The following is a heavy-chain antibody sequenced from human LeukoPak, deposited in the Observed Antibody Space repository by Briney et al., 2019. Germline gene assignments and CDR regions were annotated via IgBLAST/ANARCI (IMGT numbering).Heavy chain of an antibody. Sequence: ASVKVSCKASGYTFTSYGISWVRQAPGQGLEWMGWISAYNGNTNYAQKLQGRVTMTTDTSTSTAYMELRSLRSDDTAVYYCARVGYYYDSSGYLEADYWGQGTLVTVSS. CDR3: ARVGYYYDSSGYLEADY. CDR2: ISAYNGNT. V-gene: IGHV1-18*01. D-gene: IGHD3-22*01. J-gene: IGHJ4*02. CDR1: GYTFTSYG.